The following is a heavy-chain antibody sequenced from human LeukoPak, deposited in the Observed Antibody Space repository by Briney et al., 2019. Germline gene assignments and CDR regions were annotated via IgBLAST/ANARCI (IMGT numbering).Heavy chain of an antibody. CDR3: ARDRDLVGATEYYFDY. D-gene: IGHD1-26*01. J-gene: IGHJ4*02. V-gene: IGHV4-4*07. CDR2: IYTSGST. Sequence: SETLSLTCTVSGGSISSYYWSWIRQPAGKGLEWIGRIYTSGSTNYNPSLKSRVTMSVDTSKNPFSLKLSSVTAADTAVYYCARDRDLVGATEYYFDYWGQGTLVTVSS. CDR1: GGSISSYY.